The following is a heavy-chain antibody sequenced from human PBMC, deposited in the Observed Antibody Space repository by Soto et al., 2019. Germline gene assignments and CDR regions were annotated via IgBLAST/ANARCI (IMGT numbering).Heavy chain of an antibody. CDR3: ARADIGNWFDP. Sequence: SETLSLTCAVYGGSFSGYYWGWIRQPPEKGLEWIGSVSYGESPYYNPSLKSRVTISVDTSRNQIALRLTSVTATDTAVYYCARADIGNWFDPWGRGTLVTVSS. V-gene: IGHV4-39*01. CDR2: VSYGESP. CDR1: GGSFSGYY. D-gene: IGHD2-15*01. J-gene: IGHJ5*02.